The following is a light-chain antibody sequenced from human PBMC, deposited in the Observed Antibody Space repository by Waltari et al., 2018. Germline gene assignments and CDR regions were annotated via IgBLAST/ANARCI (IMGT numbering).Light chain of an antibody. Sequence: QSVVTQPPSASGTPGQTVTISCSGSDPNIRSNAVSWYQQVPGAAPKPLIYNNYQRPSGVSDRSSASRFGTSATLAISGLQSEDEAVYYCATWDDSLNGWVFGGGTKLTVL. CDR2: NNY. CDR3: ATWDDSLNGWV. J-gene: IGLJ3*02. CDR1: DPNIRSNA. V-gene: IGLV1-44*01.